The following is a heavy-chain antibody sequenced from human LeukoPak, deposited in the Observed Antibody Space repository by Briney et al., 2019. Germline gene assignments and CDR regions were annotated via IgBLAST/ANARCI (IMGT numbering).Heavy chain of an antibody. CDR1: GFAFSGFW. CDR2: ISFDGSDA. J-gene: IGHJ4*02. Sequence: PGGSLRLSCAASGFAFSGFWMHWVRQAPGKGLVWVSCISFDGSDATYADSVKGRFTISRDNSKNTLYLQMNSLRAEDTAVYYCAKPVVGATQPVDYWGQGTLVTVSS. CDR3: AKPVVGATQPVDY. V-gene: IGHV3-74*01. D-gene: IGHD1-26*01.